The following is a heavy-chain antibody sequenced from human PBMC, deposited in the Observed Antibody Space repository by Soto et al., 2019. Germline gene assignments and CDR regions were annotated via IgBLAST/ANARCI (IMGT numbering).Heavy chain of an antibody. V-gene: IGHV2-5*01. CDR3: AHAYYYDSSGYHPFDY. CDR2: VYWNDDK. CDR1: GFSLSTSQVG. J-gene: IGHJ4*02. D-gene: IGHD3-22*01. Sequence: SGPTLVNPTQTLTLTCTFSGFSLSTSQVGVGWIRQPPGKALEWLAHVYWNDDKYYSLSLKSRLTISKDTSKNQVVLTMTNMDPVGTATYYCAHAYYYDSSGYHPFDYWGQGTLVTVSS.